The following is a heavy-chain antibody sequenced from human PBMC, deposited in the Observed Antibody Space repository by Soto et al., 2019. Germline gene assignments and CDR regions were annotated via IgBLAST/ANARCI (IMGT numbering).Heavy chain of an antibody. Sequence: GASVKVSCKASGYTFTSYGISWVRQAPGQGLEWMGWISAYNGNTNYAQKLQGRVTMTTGTSTSTAYMELRSLRSDDTAVYYCARINSKNLNCGGDCYPDYWGQGTLVTVSS. CDR1: GYTFTSYG. D-gene: IGHD2-21*02. V-gene: IGHV1-18*01. CDR2: ISAYNGNT. J-gene: IGHJ4*02. CDR3: ARINSKNLNCGGDCYPDY.